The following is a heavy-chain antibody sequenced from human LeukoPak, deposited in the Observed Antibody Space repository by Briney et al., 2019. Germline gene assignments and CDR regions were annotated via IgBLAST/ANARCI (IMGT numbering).Heavy chain of an antibody. J-gene: IGHJ5*02. D-gene: IGHD3-10*01. CDR2: IDHSGST. CDR1: GGSFSGYY. V-gene: IGHV4-34*01. CDR3: AQSLGASTWFGNWFDP. Sequence: SETLSLTCAVYGGSFSGYYWSWIRQPPGKGLEWIGEIDHSGSTNYNPSLKSRLTISVDTPKNQFSLKLSSVTAADTAVYYCAQSLGASTWFGNWFDPWGQGTLVTVSS.